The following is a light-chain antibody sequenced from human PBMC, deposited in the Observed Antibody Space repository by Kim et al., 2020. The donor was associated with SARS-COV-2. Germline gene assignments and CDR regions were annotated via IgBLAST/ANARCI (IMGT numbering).Light chain of an antibody. CDR1: QSVSIP. Sequence: LFPGERASLSCRASQSVSIPLASYQQNPGQPPRLLIYDGSHRATGIPARFSGTGSGSDFTLTIDSLEPEDFAVYYCQHRRNWPLTFGGGTKVDIK. CDR2: DGS. J-gene: IGKJ4*01. CDR3: QHRRNWPLT. V-gene: IGKV3-11*01.